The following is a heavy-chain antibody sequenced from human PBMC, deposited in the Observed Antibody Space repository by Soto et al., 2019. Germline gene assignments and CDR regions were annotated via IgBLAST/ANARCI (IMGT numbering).Heavy chain of an antibody. V-gene: IGHV4-59*08. Sequence: QVQLQESGPGLVKPSETLSLTCTVSGGSISSYYWSWIRQPPGKGLEWIGYIYYSGSTNYNPSLTSRVTISVDTSKIQFSLKLGSVPAADTAVYYSARRYGGSLDYGGQGTLVTVSS. CDR3: ARRYGGSLDY. J-gene: IGHJ4*02. D-gene: IGHD4-17*01. CDR1: GGSISSYY. CDR2: IYYSGST.